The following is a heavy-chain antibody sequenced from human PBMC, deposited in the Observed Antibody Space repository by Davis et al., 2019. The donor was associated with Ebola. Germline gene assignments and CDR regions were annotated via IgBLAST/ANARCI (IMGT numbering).Heavy chain of an antibody. Sequence: ASVKVSCKASGYTFTTYDITWVRQATGQRLEWMGWINAGNGNTKYSQKFQGRVTITRDTSASTTYMELSSLRSEDTAVYYCARDGYCSGGSCFLIYYYGMDVWGQGTTVTVSS. CDR3: ARDGYCSGGSCFLIYYYGMDV. J-gene: IGHJ6*02. CDR2: INAGNGNT. CDR1: GYTFTTYD. D-gene: IGHD2-15*01. V-gene: IGHV1-3*01.